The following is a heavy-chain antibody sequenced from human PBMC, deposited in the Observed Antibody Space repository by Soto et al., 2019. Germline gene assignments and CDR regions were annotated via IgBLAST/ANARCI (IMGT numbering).Heavy chain of an antibody. CDR1: GFRFDDYN. J-gene: IGHJ6*02. CDR3: ARETLSYGSALDV. CDR2: ITWNGGNS. D-gene: IGHD3-16*01. V-gene: IGHV3-43*01. Sequence: GGSLRLSCAASGFRFDDYNIHWVRQAPGKGLEWVSLITWNGGNSYYADSVKGRFTISRDGTTESVSLQMTSLKREDTGLYFCARETLSYGSALDVWDQGTTVTVSS.